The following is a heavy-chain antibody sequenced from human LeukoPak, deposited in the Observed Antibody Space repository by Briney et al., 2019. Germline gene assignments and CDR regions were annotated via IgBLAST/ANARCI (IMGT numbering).Heavy chain of an antibody. D-gene: IGHD3-10*01. CDR3: ARERRITIVRGVSPYMDV. Sequence: GRSLSLSCAASGFTFSSYAMHWVRQAPGKGLEWVAGISYDGSSKYYADSVKGRFTISRDNSKNTLYLQMNSLRAEDTAVYYCARERRITIVRGVSPYMDVWGKGTTVTVSS. CDR1: GFTFSSYA. J-gene: IGHJ6*03. CDR2: ISYDGSSK. V-gene: IGHV3-30*04.